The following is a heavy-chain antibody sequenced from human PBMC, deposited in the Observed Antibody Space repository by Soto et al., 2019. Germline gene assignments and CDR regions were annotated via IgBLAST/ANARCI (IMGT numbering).Heavy chain of an antibody. V-gene: IGHV4-59*01. J-gene: IGHJ4*02. CDR3: ARSKYAGFDY. CDR1: GGSISSYY. D-gene: IGHD2-2*01. Sequence: SETLSLTCTVSGGSISSYYWSWIRQPPGKGLEWIGYIYYSGSTNYNPSLKSRVTISVDTSKNQFSLKLSSVTAADTAVYYCARSKYAGFDYWGQGTLVTVSS. CDR2: IYYSGST.